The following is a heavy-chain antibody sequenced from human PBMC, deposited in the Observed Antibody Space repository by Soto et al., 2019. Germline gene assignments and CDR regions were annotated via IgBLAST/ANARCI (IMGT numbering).Heavy chain of an antibody. CDR3: ARVLPPFDP. CDR2: INAYNGTT. Sequence: QVQLVQSGAEVKKPGASVKVSCKASGYTFTSYGISWVRQAPGQGLEWMGWINAYNGTTTYAPKHPGRVPITTATSTSTASMELRSLRSDDTSLYYCARVLPPFDPCCQGTLVTVSS. V-gene: IGHV1-18*01. J-gene: IGHJ5*02. CDR1: GYTFTSYG.